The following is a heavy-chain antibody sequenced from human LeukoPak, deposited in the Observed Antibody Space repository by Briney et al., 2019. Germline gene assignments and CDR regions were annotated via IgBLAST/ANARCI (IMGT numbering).Heavy chain of an antibody. CDR3: ARAPSEIGGYYPEYFRH. Sequence: GGSPRLSCAASGFTFSSYWMHWVRQAPGKGLVWVSRIKSDGSTNYADSVNGRFTISRDNAKNTVSLQMNSLRAEDTGVYYCARAPSEIGGYYPEYFRHWGQGTLVTVSS. J-gene: IGHJ1*01. CDR1: GFTFSSYW. CDR2: IKSDGST. D-gene: IGHD3-22*01. V-gene: IGHV3-74*01.